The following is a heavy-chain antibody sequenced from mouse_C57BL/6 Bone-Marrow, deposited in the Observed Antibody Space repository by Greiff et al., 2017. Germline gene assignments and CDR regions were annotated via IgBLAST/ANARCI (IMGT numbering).Heavy chain of an antibody. V-gene: IGHV1-42*01. CDR1: GYSFTGYY. CDR3: ARGLLDAMDY. D-gene: IGHD2-3*01. Sequence: VQLQQSGPELVKPGASVKISCKASGYSFTGYYMNWVKQSPEKSLEWIGEINPSTCGTTYNQKFKAKATLTVDKSSSTAYMQLKSLTSEDSAVYYCARGLLDAMDYWGQGTSVTVSS. J-gene: IGHJ4*01. CDR2: INPSTCGT.